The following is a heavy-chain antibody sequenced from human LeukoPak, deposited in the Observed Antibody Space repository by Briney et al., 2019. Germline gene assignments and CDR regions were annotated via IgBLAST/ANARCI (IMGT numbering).Heavy chain of an antibody. V-gene: IGHV4-59*11. CDR2: IYYSGST. J-gene: IGHJ4*02. D-gene: IGHD3-10*01. Sequence: WETLSLTCTVSGGSISSHYWSWIRQPPGEGLEWIGYIYYSGSTNYNPSLKSRVTISVDTSKNQFSLKLSSVTAADTAVYYCARDRSGSGRYYFDYWGQRTQVTVSS. CDR1: GGSISSHY. CDR3: ARDRSGSGRYYFDY.